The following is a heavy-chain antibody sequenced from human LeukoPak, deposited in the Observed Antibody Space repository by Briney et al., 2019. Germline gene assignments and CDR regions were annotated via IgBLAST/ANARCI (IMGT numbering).Heavy chain of an antibody. Sequence: GGSLRLSCAASGFTFSSYELNWVRQAPGKGLEWVSYISSSGSTIYYADSVKGRFTISRDNAKNSLYLQMNSLRAEDTDVYYCAREDWNQGGYYYGMDVWGQGTTVTVSS. J-gene: IGHJ6*02. CDR1: GFTFSSYE. CDR2: ISSSGSTI. CDR3: AREDWNQGGYYYGMDV. D-gene: IGHD1-1*01. V-gene: IGHV3-48*03.